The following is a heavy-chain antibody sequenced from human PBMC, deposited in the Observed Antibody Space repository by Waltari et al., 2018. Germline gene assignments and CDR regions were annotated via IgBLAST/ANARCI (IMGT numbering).Heavy chain of an antibody. D-gene: IGHD2-2*01. J-gene: IGHJ4*02. CDR1: GDTFSGYA. CDR3: ARESRSTAGIDY. Sequence: QVQLVQSAAEVKKPGSSVKVSCKASGDTFSGYAITWVRQAPGQGLEWMGRTIPLLDISNSAQKFRGRITITADRSTSTAYLELNSLRSEDTAVYYCARESRSTAGIDYWGQGAQVTVSS. V-gene: IGHV1-69*09. CDR2: TIPLLDIS.